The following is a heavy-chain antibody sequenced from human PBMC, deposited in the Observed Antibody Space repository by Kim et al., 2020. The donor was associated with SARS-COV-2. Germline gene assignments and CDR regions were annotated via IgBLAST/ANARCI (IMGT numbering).Heavy chain of an antibody. Sequence: ASVKVSCKASGYTFTSYGISWVRQAPGQGLEWMGWISAYNGNTNYAQKLQGRVTMTTDTSTSTAYMELRSLRSDDTAVYYCARERLVLLWFRELFSPYAFDIWGQGTMVTVSS. CDR1: GYTFTSYG. J-gene: IGHJ3*02. CDR2: ISAYNGNT. D-gene: IGHD3-10*01. V-gene: IGHV1-18*01. CDR3: ARERLVLLWFRELFSPYAFDI.